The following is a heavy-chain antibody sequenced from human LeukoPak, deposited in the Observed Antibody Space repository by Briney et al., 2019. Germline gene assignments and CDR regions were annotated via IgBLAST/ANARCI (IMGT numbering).Heavy chain of an antibody. CDR3: ARDPGVGFKAAGTGGGNSGAENWFDP. J-gene: IGHJ5*02. CDR1: GYTFTSYA. Sequence: GASVKVSCKASGYTFTSYAMNWVRQAPGQGLEWMGWINTNTGNPTYAQGFTGRFVFSLDTSVSTAYLQISSLKAEDTAVYYCARDPGVGFKAAGTGGGNSGAENWFDPWGQGTLVTVSS. D-gene: IGHD4-23*01. CDR2: INTNTGNP. V-gene: IGHV7-4-1*02.